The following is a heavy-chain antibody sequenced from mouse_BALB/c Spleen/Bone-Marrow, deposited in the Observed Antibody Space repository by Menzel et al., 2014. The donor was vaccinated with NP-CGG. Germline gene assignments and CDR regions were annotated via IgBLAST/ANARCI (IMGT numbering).Heavy chain of an antibody. J-gene: IGHJ4*01. CDR2: IYPGNSDI. CDR1: GYSFTSYW. CDR3: TIYRFDEDAMDY. Sequence: EVQLQQSGTVLARPGASVKKSCKASGYSFTSYWMHWVKQRPGQGLEWIGAIYPGNSDISYNQKFKGKAKLTAVTSASTAYMELSSLTNEDSAVYYCTIYRFDEDAMDYWGQGTSVTVSS. V-gene: IGHV1-5*01. D-gene: IGHD2-14*01.